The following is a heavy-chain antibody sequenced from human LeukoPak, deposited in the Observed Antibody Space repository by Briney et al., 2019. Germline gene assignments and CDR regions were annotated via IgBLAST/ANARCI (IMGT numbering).Heavy chain of an antibody. CDR2: ITNDGSST. J-gene: IGHJ6*02. V-gene: IGHV3-74*01. D-gene: IGHD1-26*01. CDR3: VKDHRDSGNYYYYYGMDV. CDR1: GLTFSSHW. Sequence: GGSLRLSCAASGLTFSSHWMHWVRQAPGKGLVWVSRITNDGSSTTYADSVKGRFTISRDNAKNMLYLQMDSLRAEDTAVYACVKDHRDSGNYYYYYGMDVWGQGTTVAVSS.